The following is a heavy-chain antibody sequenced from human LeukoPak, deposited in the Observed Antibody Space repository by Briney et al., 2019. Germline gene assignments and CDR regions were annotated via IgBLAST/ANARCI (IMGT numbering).Heavy chain of an antibody. Sequence: GGSLRLSCAASGFTFSSYGMHWVPQAPGKGLEWVAVISYDGSIKYFAESVKGRFTISRDNSKNTLYLQMNSRRPEDTAVYYCAKEMEVSPGPDYWGQGTLVTVAS. J-gene: IGHJ4*02. CDR2: ISYDGSIK. V-gene: IGHV3-30*18. D-gene: IGHD1-14*01. CDR3: AKEMEVSPGPDY. CDR1: GFTFSSYG.